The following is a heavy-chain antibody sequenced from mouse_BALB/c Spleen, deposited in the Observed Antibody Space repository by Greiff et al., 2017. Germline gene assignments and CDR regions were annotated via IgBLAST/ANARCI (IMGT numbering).Heavy chain of an antibody. Sequence: EVHLVESGGGLVKPGGSLKLSCAASGFTFSSYAMSWVRQTPEKRLEWVASISSGGSTYYPDSVKGRFTISRDNARNILYLQMSSLRSEDTAMYYCARGIHYYGHWYFDVWGAGTTVTVSS. CDR3: ARGIHYYGHWYFDV. J-gene: IGHJ1*01. D-gene: IGHD1-2*01. CDR1: GFTFSSYA. V-gene: IGHV5-6-5*01. CDR2: ISSGGST.